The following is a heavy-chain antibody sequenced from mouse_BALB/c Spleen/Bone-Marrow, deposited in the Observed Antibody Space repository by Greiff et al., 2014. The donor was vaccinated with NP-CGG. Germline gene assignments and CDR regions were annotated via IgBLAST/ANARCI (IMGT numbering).Heavy chain of an antibody. D-gene: IGHD2-4*01. V-gene: IGHV1S81*02. Sequence: QVQLKQSGAELLKPGTSVKLSCKASGYTFTRYWMHWVKQRPGQGLEWIGELNPSNGHTNYNGKFKNKATVTVDKPSSTAYMQLSSLTSEDSAVYYCARMITTRGFDYWGQGTTLTVSS. J-gene: IGHJ2*01. CDR2: LNPSNGHT. CDR1: GYTFTRYW. CDR3: ARMITTRGFDY.